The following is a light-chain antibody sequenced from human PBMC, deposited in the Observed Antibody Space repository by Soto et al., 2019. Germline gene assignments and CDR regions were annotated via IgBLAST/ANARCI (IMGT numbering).Light chain of an antibody. Sequence: EIVLTQSPGTLSLSPGERATLSCRASQSVSSSYLAWYQQKPGQAPRLLIYGASSRATGIPDRFSGSGSGTDFTLTISRLETEDFAVYYSQQYGSSPRTFGQGTKVEIK. CDR1: QSVSSSY. CDR3: QQYGSSPRT. J-gene: IGKJ1*01. CDR2: GAS. V-gene: IGKV3-20*01.